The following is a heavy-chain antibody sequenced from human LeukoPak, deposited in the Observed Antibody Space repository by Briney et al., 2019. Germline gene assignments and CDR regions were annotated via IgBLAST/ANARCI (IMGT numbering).Heavy chain of an antibody. CDR2: ISLDGRHT. Sequence: GGSLRLSCAASGFIFSSHVMHWVRPAPGKGLGWVAMISLDGRHTYYADSVKGLFTVSRDNSINTLHLQMNSLRAEDTAVYYCAKDYYGSGSTETGMDVWGQGTTVTVSS. CDR3: AKDYYGSGSTETGMDV. CDR1: GFIFSSHV. D-gene: IGHD3-10*01. J-gene: IGHJ6*02. V-gene: IGHV3-30*04.